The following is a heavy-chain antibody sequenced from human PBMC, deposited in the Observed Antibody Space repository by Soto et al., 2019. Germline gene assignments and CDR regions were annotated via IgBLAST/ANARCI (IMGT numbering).Heavy chain of an antibody. CDR1: GGSISSGGYF. Sequence: QVQLQESGPGLVKPSQTLSLTCTVSGGSISSGGYFWSWIRQHPGKGLEWIGYIYYSGSTYYNPSLKSRVTISVDTSKNQFSLKLSSVTAADTAVYYCARESGDLRIAAAGDYFDYWGQGTLVTVSS. CDR3: ARESGDLRIAAAGDYFDY. V-gene: IGHV4-31*03. CDR2: IYYSGST. J-gene: IGHJ4*02. D-gene: IGHD6-13*01.